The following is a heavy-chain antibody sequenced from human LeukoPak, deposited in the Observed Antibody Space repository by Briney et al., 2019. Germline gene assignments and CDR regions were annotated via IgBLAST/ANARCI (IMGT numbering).Heavy chain of an antibody. D-gene: IGHD6-13*01. CDR2: IYYSGST. V-gene: IGHV4-59*05. Sequence: SETLSLTCTVPGGSISSYYWSWIRQPPGKGLEWIGSIYYSGSTYYNPSLKSRVTISVDTSKNQFSLKLSSVTAADTAVYYCARRSSWYNYWGQGTLVTVSS. J-gene: IGHJ4*02. CDR3: ARRSSWYNY. CDR1: GGSISSYY.